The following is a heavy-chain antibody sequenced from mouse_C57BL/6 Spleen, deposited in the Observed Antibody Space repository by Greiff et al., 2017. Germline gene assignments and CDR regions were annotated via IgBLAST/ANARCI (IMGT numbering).Heavy chain of an antibody. J-gene: IGHJ4*01. D-gene: IGHD1-1*01. V-gene: IGHV1-19*01. Sequence: VQLKESGPVLVKPGASVKMSCKASGYTFTDYYMNWVKQSHGKSLEWIGVINPYNGGTSYNQKFKGKATLTVDKSSSTAYMELNSLTSEDSAVYYCARGYGSSSLYYYAMDYWGQGTSVTVSS. CDR3: ARGYGSSSLYYYAMDY. CDR1: GYTFTDYY. CDR2: INPYNGGT.